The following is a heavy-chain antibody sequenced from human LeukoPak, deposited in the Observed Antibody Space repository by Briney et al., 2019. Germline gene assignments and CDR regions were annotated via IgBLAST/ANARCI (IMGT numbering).Heavy chain of an antibody. CDR1: GYTFTSYA. CDR3: ARLYQQPNYYYYGMDV. CDR2: ITPSGGT. J-gene: IGHJ6*02. Sequence: ASVKVSCKASGYTFTSYAMHWVRQAPGQGLEWMGWITPSGGTNYPQKFQGRVAITRDTSITTAYMDLSRLTSDDTAVYYCARLYQQPNYYYYGMDVWGQGTTVTVSS. V-gene: IGHV1-2*02. D-gene: IGHD6-13*01.